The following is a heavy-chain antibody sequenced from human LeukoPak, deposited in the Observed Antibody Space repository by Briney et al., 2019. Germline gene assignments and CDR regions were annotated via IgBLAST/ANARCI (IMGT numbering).Heavy chain of an antibody. CDR3: ARMDTPTGDYYYYGMDV. D-gene: IGHD5-18*01. V-gene: IGHV4-59*12. CDR2: IYYSGST. Sequence: SETLSLTCTVSGGSISSYYWSWIRQPPGKGLEWIGYIYYSGSTNYNPSLKSRVTISVDTSKNQFSLKLSSVTAADTAVYYCARMDTPTGDYYYYGMDVWGQGTTVTVSS. J-gene: IGHJ6*02. CDR1: GGSISSYY.